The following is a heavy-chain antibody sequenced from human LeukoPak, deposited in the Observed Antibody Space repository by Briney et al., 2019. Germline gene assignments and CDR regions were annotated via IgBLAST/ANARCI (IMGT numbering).Heavy chain of an antibody. CDR3: ARGITMVRGVQTRWGFDY. CDR2: IYYSGST. CDR1: GGSISSSSYY. Sequence: PSETLSLTCTVSGGSISSSSYYWGWIRQPPGKGLEWIRSIYYSGSTYYNPSLKSRVTISVDTSKNQFSLKLSSVTAADTAVYYCARGITMVRGVQTRWGFDYWGQGTLVTVSS. D-gene: IGHD3-10*01. J-gene: IGHJ4*02. V-gene: IGHV4-39*01.